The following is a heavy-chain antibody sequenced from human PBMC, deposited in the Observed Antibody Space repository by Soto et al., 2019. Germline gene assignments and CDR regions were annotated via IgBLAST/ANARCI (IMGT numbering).Heavy chain of an antibody. CDR2: VSATAGTT. CDR1: GFTFSSYA. J-gene: IGHJ4*02. D-gene: IGHD3-16*01. V-gene: IGHV3-23*01. Sequence: SLRLSCAASGFTFSSYAMNWVRQAPGKGLEWVSLVSATAGTTYYTDSVKGRFTISRDNSRNTVYLQMNSLRADDTAVYYCAKDRLAGGFDYWGQGTLVTVSS. CDR3: AKDRLAGGFDY.